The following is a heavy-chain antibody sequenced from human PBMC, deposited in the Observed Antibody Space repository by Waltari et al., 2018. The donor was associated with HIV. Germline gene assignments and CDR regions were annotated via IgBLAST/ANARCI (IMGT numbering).Heavy chain of an antibody. CDR3: AKDRFKSSGWFDY. CDR1: GFPFSSYA. J-gene: IGHJ4*02. D-gene: IGHD6-19*01. V-gene: IGHV3-23*01. CDR2: ISGSGGST. Sequence: EVQLLESGGGLVQPGGSLRLSCAASGFPFSSYALSWVRQAPGKGLEWVSAISGSGGSTYYADSVKGRFTISRDNSKNTLYLQMNSLRAEDTAVYYCAKDRFKSSGWFDYWGQGTLVTVSS.